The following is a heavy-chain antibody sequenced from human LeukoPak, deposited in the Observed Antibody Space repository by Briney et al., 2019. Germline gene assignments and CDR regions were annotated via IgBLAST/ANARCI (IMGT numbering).Heavy chain of an antibody. J-gene: IGHJ4*02. CDR1: GFTFSSYG. CDR2: IRYDGSNK. D-gene: IGHD3-22*01. V-gene: IGHV3-30*02. Sequence: GGSLRLSCAASGFTFSSYGMHWVRQAPGKGLEWVAFIRYDGSNKYYADSVKGRFTISRDNSKNTLYLQMNSLRAEDTAVYYCAKWDSSGYYSNDYWGQGTLVTVSS. CDR3: AKWDSSGYYSNDY.